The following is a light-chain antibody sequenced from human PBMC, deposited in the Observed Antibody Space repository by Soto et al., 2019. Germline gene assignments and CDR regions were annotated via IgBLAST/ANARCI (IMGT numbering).Light chain of an antibody. J-gene: IGKJ4*01. CDR1: QSVSSY. Sequence: EIVLTQSPATLSLSPGERATLSCRASQSVSSYLAWHQQKPGQAPRLLIYDASNRATAIPPRFTGRWSGTDFALAISSLEPEDFAVYYCQKRSNWPPGLTFGGGTKVDIK. V-gene: IGKV3-11*01. CDR3: QKRSNWPPGLT. CDR2: DAS.